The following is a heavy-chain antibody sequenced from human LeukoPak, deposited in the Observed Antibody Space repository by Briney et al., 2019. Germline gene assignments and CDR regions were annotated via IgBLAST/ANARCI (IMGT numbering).Heavy chain of an antibody. CDR2: MNPNSGNT. Sequence: GASVKVSCKASGYTFNSYDINWVRQATGQGLEWMGWMNPNSGNTGYAQKFQGRVTITRNTSISTAYMELSSLRSEDTAVYYCARAAKMVRGTTVWFEPWGQRTLVTVSS. D-gene: IGHD3-10*01. CDR3: ARAAKMVRGTTVWFEP. J-gene: IGHJ5*02. CDR1: GYTFNSYD. V-gene: IGHV1-8*03.